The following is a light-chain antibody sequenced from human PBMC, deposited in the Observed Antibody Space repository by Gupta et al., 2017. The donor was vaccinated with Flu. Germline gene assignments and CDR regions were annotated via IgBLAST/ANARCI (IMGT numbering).Light chain of an antibody. CDR1: SSAMSGYDY. CDR3: SAYTNTITVVV. V-gene: IGLV2-14*04. J-gene: IGLJ2*01. Sequence: SSAMSGYDYVSWYQQHPGKAPELMIFGVSRRPSRISDRFSGSKSGTTASLTISGLQAEDEAYYYCSAYTNTITVVVFGGGTKLTVL. CDR2: GVS.